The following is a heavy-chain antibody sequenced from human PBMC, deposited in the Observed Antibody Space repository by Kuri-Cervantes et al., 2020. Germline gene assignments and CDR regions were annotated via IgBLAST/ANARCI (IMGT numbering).Heavy chain of an antibody. CDR3: ARDREQQLVFDY. D-gene: IGHD6-13*01. CDR1: GGSISSGDYY. CDR2: ISGTDYTT. V-gene: IGHV3-11*04. Sequence: LSLTCTVSGGSISSGDYYWSWIRQPPGKGLEWVASISGTDYTTTYADSIKGRFTISRDNSKDSWYLQMNSLRPKDTAVYYCARDREQQLVFDYWGQGTLVTVSS. J-gene: IGHJ4*02.